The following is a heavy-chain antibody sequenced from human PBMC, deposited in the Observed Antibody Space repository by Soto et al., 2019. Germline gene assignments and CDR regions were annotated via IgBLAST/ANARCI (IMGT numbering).Heavy chain of an antibody. V-gene: IGHV4-34*01. J-gene: IGHJ6*03. CDR3: ARGYCSGGSCYGNYYYYYMDV. D-gene: IGHD2-15*01. CDR1: GRSFSGYY. Sequence: SETLALTGGGYGRSFSGYYGSWIRQPPGEGLEWIGEINHSGSTNYNPSLKSRVTISVDTSKNQFSLKPSSVTAADTAVYYCARGYCSGGSCYGNYYYYYMDVWGKGTTVT. CDR2: INHSGST.